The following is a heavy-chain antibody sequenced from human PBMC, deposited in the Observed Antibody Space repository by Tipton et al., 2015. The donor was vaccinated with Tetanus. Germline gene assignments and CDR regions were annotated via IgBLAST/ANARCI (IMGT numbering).Heavy chain of an antibody. Sequence: TLSLTCTVSGGSISSGGYYWSWIRQHPGKGLEWIGYIYYSGSTYYNPSLKSRLTISVDTAKNQFSLQLASVTASDTAIYYCARTTRRWLHPDSWGQGTLVTVSS. V-gene: IGHV4-31*03. CDR1: GGSISSGGYY. D-gene: IGHD5-24*01. J-gene: IGHJ4*02. CDR2: IYYSGST. CDR3: ARTTRRWLHPDS.